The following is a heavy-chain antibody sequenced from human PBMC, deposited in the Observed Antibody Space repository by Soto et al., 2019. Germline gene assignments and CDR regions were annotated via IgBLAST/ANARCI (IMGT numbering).Heavy chain of an antibody. CDR2: IYYSGST. D-gene: IGHD5-12*01. V-gene: IGHV4-39*01. Sequence: SETLSLTCTVSGGSISSSSYYWGWIRQPPGKGLEWIGNIYYSGSTYYNPSLKSRVTISVDTSKNQFSLKLSSVTAADTAVYYCARVVLGVYSGYDGNFAYWGQGTLV. CDR1: GGSISSSSYY. CDR3: ARVVLGVYSGYDGNFAY. J-gene: IGHJ4*02.